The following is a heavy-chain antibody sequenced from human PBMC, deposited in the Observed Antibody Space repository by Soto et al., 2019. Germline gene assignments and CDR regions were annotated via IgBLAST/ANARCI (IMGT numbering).Heavy chain of an antibody. CDR3: ARDRGDYCSGGSCYRHWYFDL. Sequence: QVQLQESVPGLVEPSQTLSLTCTVSGGSINSGGYRWSWIRQHPGKGLEWIGYIYYSGSTSYNPSLESRVAISLDTTKNQFSLKLTSVTAADTAVYYCARDRGDYCSGGSCYRHWYFDLWGRGTLVTVSS. V-gene: IGHV4-31*03. J-gene: IGHJ2*01. D-gene: IGHD2-15*01. CDR1: GGSINSGGYR. CDR2: IYYSGST.